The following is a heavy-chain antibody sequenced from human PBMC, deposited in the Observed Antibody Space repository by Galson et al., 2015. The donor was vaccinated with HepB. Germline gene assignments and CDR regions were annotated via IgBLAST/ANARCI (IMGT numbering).Heavy chain of an antibody. V-gene: IGHV4-34*01. D-gene: IGHD3-16*02. CDR1: GGSFSGYY. J-gene: IGHJ6*02. CDR3: ARGSDYVWGSYRYYYYGMDV. CDR2: INHSGST. Sequence: LSLTCAVYGGSFSGYYWSWIRQPPGKGLEWIGEINHSGSTNYNPSLKSRVTISVDTSKNQFSLKLSSVTAADTAVYYCARGSDYVWGSYRYYYYGMDVWGQGTTVTVSS.